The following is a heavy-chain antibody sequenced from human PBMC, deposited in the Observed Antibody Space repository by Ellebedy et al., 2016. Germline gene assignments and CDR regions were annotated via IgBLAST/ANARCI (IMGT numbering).Heavy chain of an antibody. V-gene: IGHV5-10-1*01. Sequence: GESLKISCKGSGYSFTSYWISWVRQMPGKGLEWMGRIDPSDSYTNYSPSFQGHVTISADKSISTAYLQWSSLKASDTAMYYCARHGVVNLRFDPWGQGTLVTVSS. J-gene: IGHJ5*02. CDR3: ARHGVVNLRFDP. CDR2: IDPSDSYT. CDR1: GYSFTSYW. D-gene: IGHD4-23*01.